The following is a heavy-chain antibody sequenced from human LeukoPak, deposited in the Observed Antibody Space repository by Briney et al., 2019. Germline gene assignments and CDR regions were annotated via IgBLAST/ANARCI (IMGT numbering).Heavy chain of an antibody. CDR3: AREPHSSSPDYMDV. V-gene: IGHV3-21*01. Sequence: GGSLRLSCAASGFTFSSYSMEWVRQAPGKGLEWVSSISSSSSYIYYADSVKGRFNISRDNAKNSLYLQMNSLRAEDTAVYYCAREPHSSSPDYMDVWGKGTTVTVSS. CDR1: GFTFSSYS. CDR2: ISSSSSYI. D-gene: IGHD6-13*01. J-gene: IGHJ6*03.